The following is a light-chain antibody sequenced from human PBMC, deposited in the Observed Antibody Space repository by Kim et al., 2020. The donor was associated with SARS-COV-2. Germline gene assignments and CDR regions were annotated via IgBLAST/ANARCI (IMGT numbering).Light chain of an antibody. Sequence: DIVMTQSPVSLPVTPGEPASISCKSSQSLLHGNGYTYLAWYLQRPGQSPQLLIYLGSNRASGVPDRVSGSGSGTDVTLKISRVEAEDVGVYYCMQGLQTLITFGRGTRLEIK. CDR1: QSLLHGNGYTY. CDR3: MQGLQTLIT. CDR2: LGS. J-gene: IGKJ5*01. V-gene: IGKV2-28*01.